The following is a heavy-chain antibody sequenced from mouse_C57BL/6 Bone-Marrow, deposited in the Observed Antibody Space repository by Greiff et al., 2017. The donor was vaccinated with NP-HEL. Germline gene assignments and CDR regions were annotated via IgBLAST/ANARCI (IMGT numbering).Heavy chain of an antibody. J-gene: IGHJ2*01. Sequence: QVQLQQPGAELVMPGASVKLSCKASGYTFTSYWMHWVKQRPGQGLEWIGEIDPSDSYTNYNQKFKGKSTLTVDKSSSIAYMQLSSLTSEDSAVYYCARDNWDYWGQGTTLTVSS. CDR3: ARDNWDY. CDR2: IDPSDSYT. CDR1: GYTFTSYW. D-gene: IGHD4-1*02. V-gene: IGHV1-69*01.